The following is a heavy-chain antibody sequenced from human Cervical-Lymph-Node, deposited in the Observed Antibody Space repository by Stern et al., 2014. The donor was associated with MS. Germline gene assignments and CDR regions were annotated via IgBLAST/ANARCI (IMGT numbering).Heavy chain of an antibody. D-gene: IGHD6-13*01. Sequence: QVQLQESGPGLVKPSGTLSLTCAVSGDSISSSNWWSWVRQSPGKGLEWVGDIYHAGTTNYNSTLKSRLTISADNSKNQFSRSLTFVTAADTAVYYCVRALGSSSFRYWFDPWGQGTLVIVSS. J-gene: IGHJ5*02. CDR3: VRALGSSSFRYWFDP. CDR2: IYHAGTT. CDR1: GDSISSSNW. V-gene: IGHV4-4*02.